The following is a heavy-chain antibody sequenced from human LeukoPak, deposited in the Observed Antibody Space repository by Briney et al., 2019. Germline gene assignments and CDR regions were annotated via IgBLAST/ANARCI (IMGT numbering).Heavy chain of an antibody. J-gene: IGHJ3*02. CDR3: AREIAAAGRSLGAFDI. D-gene: IGHD6-13*01. CDR1: GYTFTGYY. CDR2: INPNSGGT. Sequence: GASVKVSCKASGYTFTGYYMHWVRQAPGQGLEWMGWINPNSGGTNYAQKFQGRVTMTRDTSISTAYMELSRLRSDDTAVYYCAREIAAAGRSLGAFDIWGQGTMVTVSS. V-gene: IGHV1-2*02.